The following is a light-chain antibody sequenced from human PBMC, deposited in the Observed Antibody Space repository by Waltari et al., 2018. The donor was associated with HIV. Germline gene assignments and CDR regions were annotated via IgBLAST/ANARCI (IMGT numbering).Light chain of an antibody. CDR1: TSNIGRNT. V-gene: IGLV1-44*01. Sequence: QRVTISCSGSTSNIGRNTVSWFQQFPGTAPKVLIYGKNQRPSGVPDRFSGSKSGTSASLAISGLQSEDEADYYCASWDDSLNGPVFGGGTKLTVV. CDR2: GKN. J-gene: IGLJ2*01. CDR3: ASWDDSLNGPV.